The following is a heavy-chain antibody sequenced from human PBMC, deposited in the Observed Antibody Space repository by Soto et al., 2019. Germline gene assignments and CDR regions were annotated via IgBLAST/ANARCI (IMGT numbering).Heavy chain of an antibody. V-gene: IGHV1-69*01. D-gene: IGHD3-16*01. CDR2: VIPLFDTA. Sequence: QVQVVQSGAEVKKPGSSVKVSCKVSGGIFTNNAISWVRQAPGQGLEWLGGVIPLFDTAYYAQIFRGRLRSSADGATTTAYMELSGLTSADTAVYFCATGGHNDGYNFYHGMDVWGQGTTVTLS. CDR1: GGIFTNNA. J-gene: IGHJ6*02. CDR3: ATGGHNDGYNFYHGMDV.